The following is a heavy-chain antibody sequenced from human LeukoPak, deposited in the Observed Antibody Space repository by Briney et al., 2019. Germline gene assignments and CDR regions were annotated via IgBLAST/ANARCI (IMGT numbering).Heavy chain of an antibody. J-gene: IGHJ3*02. V-gene: IGHV3-11*04. CDR3: ARGGSYGAFDI. CDR2: ITNSGSTT. CDR1: GFTFSDYY. D-gene: IGHD1-26*01. Sequence: GGSLRLSCAASGFTFSDYYMSWIRQAPGKGLEWVSYITNSGSTTYYADSVKGRFTISRDNAKNSLYLQMNSLRAEDTAVYYCARGGSYGAFDIWGQGTMVTVSS.